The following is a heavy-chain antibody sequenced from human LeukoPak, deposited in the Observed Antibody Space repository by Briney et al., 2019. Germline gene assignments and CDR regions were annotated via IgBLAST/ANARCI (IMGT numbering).Heavy chain of an antibody. D-gene: IGHD3-22*01. V-gene: IGHV1-2*06. CDR2: INPNSGGT. CDR3: ATHLGGSGYAADY. CDR1: GYTFSAYY. Sequence: ASVKVSCKASGYTFSAYYMHWVRQAPGQGLEWMGRINPNSGGTNYAQKFQGRVTMTRDTSISTGYTELSRLRSDDTAVYYCATHLGGSGYAADYWGQGTLVTVPS. J-gene: IGHJ4*02.